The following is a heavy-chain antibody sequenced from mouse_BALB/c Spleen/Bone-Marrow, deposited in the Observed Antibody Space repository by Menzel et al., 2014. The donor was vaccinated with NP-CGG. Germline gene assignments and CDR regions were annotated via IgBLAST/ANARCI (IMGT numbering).Heavy chain of an antibody. D-gene: IGHD1-2*01. CDR2: IYPGNSDT. J-gene: IGHJ2*01. CDR3: PRGLRLRENYGED. CDR1: GYTFTSYW. Sequence: SGTVMPRPGASVKMSCKASGYTFTSYWMHWEKQRPGQGLEWIGAIYPGNSDTNYNQKFKGKAKLTAVTSTSTAYMELSSLTKEGSAVYYCPRGLRLRENYGEDCGQGTTRTVSS. V-gene: IGHV1-5*01.